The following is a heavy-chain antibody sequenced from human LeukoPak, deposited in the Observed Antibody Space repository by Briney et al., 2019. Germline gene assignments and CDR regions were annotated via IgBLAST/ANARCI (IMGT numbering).Heavy chain of an antibody. V-gene: IGHV4-61*02. D-gene: IGHD6-13*01. J-gene: IGHJ2*01. CDR2: IFTSGST. CDR3: ARVALKYSSTNWFFDL. CDR1: GGSITSGDYY. Sequence: SETLSLTCTVSGGSITSGDYYWSWIRQPAGKGLEWIGRIFTSGSTNYNPSLKSRVTISVDTSKNQFSLNLNSVTAADTAVYYCARVALKYSSTNWFFDLWGRGTLVTVSS.